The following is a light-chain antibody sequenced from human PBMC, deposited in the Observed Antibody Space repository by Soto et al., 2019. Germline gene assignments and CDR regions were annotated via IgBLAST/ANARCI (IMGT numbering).Light chain of an antibody. CDR1: QSISNW. CDR3: QQYNSLWT. CDR2: KAS. Sequence: DIQMTQSPSTLPASVGDRVTITCRASQSISNWLAWYQQKPGKAPKLLIYKASSLESGVPSRFSGSGSGTEFTLTISSLQPDDFATYYCQQYNSLWTFGQGTKVDNK. J-gene: IGKJ1*01. V-gene: IGKV1-5*03.